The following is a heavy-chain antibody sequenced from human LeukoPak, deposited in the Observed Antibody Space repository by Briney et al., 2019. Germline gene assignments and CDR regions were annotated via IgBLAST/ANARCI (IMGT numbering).Heavy chain of an antibody. V-gene: IGHV3-21*01. CDR1: GFTFSSYS. Sequence: GGSLRLSCAASGFTFSSYSMNWVRQAPGKGLEWVSSISSSSSYIYYADSVKGRFTISRDNAKNSLYLQMNSLRAEDTAVYYCARQYYDILTALLDAFDIWGQGTMVTVSS. CDR2: ISSSSSYI. D-gene: IGHD3-9*01. J-gene: IGHJ3*02. CDR3: ARQYYDILTALLDAFDI.